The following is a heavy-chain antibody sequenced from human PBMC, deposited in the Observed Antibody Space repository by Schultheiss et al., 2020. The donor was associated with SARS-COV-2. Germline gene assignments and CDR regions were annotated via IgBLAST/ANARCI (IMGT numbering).Heavy chain of an antibody. Sequence: GGSLRLSCVASGFTVSSNYMRWVCQAPGKGLEWVSYISSGSSTIYYADSVKGRFTISRDNAKNSLYLQMNSLRDEDTAVYYCARVRGIVVALPTNNWFDPWGQGTLVTVSS. CDR1: GFTVSSNY. D-gene: IGHD2-21*01. V-gene: IGHV3-48*02. J-gene: IGHJ5*02. CDR2: ISSGSSTI. CDR3: ARVRGIVVALPTNNWFDP.